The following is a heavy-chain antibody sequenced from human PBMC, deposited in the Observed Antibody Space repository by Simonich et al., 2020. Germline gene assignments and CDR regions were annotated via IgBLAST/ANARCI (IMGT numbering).Heavy chain of an antibody. CDR2: NNPTSGGT. V-gene: IGHV1-2*02. CDR3: ARDSYSSWYFDL. CDR1: GYTFTGYY. D-gene: IGHD6-13*01. Sequence: QVQLVQSGAEVKKPGASVKVSCKASGYTFTGYYMHWVRQAPGQRLEWMGGNNPTSGGTNSAQKFQGRVTMNRDTSISTADMELSRLRSDDTAVYYCARDSYSSWYFDLWGRGTLVTVSS. J-gene: IGHJ2*01.